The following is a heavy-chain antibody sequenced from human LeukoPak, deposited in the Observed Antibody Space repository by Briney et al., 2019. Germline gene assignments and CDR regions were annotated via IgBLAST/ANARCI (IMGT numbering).Heavy chain of an antibody. D-gene: IGHD6-19*01. V-gene: IGHV3-21*01. Sequence: PGGSLRLSCAASGFTFSSYSMNWVRQAPGKGLEWVSSISSSSSYIYYADSVKGRFTISRDNAKNSLYLQMNSLRAEDTAVYYCARGGSGWSKGLLDYWGQGTLVTVSS. CDR2: ISSSSSYI. J-gene: IGHJ4*02. CDR1: GFTFSSYS. CDR3: ARGGSGWSKGLLDY.